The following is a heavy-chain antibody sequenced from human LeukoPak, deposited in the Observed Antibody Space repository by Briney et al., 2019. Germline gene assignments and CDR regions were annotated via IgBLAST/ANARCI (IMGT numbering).Heavy chain of an antibody. J-gene: IGHJ4*02. CDR3: ARGVRFLEWLPNY. CDR1: GYTFTGYY. Sequence: GASVQVSCKASGYTFTGYYMHGVRQAPGQGLAWMGWINPNSGGTNYAQKFQGRVTMTRDTSNSTAYMELSRLRADDTAVYYCARGVRFLEWLPNYWGKGTLVTVS. CDR2: INPNSGGT. D-gene: IGHD3-3*01. V-gene: IGHV1-2*02.